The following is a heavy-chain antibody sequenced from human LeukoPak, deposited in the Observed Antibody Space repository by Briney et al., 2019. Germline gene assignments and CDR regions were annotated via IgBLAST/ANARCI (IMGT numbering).Heavy chain of an antibody. Sequence: PSETLSLTCAVYGGSFSGYYWSWIRQPPGKGLEWIGEINHSGSTNYNPSPKSRVTISVDTSKNQFSLKLSSVTAADTAVYYCARTPGYSSGWYRYYFDYWGQGTLVTVSS. CDR3: ARTPGYSSGWYRYYFDY. D-gene: IGHD6-19*01. CDR2: INHSGST. V-gene: IGHV4-34*01. CDR1: GGSFSGYY. J-gene: IGHJ4*02.